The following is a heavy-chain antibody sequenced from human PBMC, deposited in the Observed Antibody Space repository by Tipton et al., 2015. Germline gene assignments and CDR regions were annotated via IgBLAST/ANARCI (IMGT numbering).Heavy chain of an antibody. CDR1: AYSISSDY. V-gene: IGHV3-23*01. CDR3: AKEVAVAGGY. Sequence: LSLTCAVSAYSISSDYYWGWVRQAPGKGLEWVSAISGSGGSTYYADSVKGRFTISRDNSKNTLYLQMNSLRAEDTAVYYCAKEVAVAGGYWGQGTLVTVSS. D-gene: IGHD6-19*01. J-gene: IGHJ4*02. CDR2: ISGSGGST.